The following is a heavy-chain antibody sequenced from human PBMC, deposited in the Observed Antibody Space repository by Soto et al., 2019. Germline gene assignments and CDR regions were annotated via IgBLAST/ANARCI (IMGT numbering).Heavy chain of an antibody. CDR3: ARDGMVRAAGTVDYFAY. J-gene: IGHJ4*02. V-gene: IGHV3-33*01. CDR1: GFTFSSYG. Sequence: PGGSLRLSCAASGFTFSSYGMHWVRQAPGKGLEWVAVIWYDGSNKYYADSVKGRFTISRDNSKNTLYLQMNSLRAEDTAVYYCARDGMVRAAGTVDYFAYWGQGTLVTVSS. D-gene: IGHD6-13*01. CDR2: IWYDGSNK.